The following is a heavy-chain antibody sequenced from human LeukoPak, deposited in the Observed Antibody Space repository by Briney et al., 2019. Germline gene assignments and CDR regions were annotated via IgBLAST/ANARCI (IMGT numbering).Heavy chain of an antibody. CDR3: ARDNPALGYRSGGSCYSAEGLGAFDI. V-gene: IGHV4-39*07. D-gene: IGHD2-15*01. J-gene: IGHJ3*02. Sequence: PSETLSLTCTVSGGSISRGNYFWGWIRQPPGKELEWIGSIYSGGGTHYNPSLNSRLTISADTSKNQFSLKLSSVTAADTAVYYCARDNPALGYRSGGSCYSAEGLGAFDIWGQGTMVTVSS. CDR2: IYSGGGT. CDR1: GGSISRGNYF.